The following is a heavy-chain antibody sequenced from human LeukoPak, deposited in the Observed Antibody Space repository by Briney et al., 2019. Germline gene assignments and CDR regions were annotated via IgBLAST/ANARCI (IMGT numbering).Heavy chain of an antibody. CDR3: ARDTYGSGSYLIDY. D-gene: IGHD3-10*01. V-gene: IGHV4-34*01. Sequence: SETLSLTCTVSGGSISSYYWSWIRQPPGKGLEWIGEINHSGSTNYNPSLKSRVTISVDTSKNQFSLKLSSVTAADTAVYYCARDTYGSGSYLIDYWGQGTLVTVSS. J-gene: IGHJ4*02. CDR1: GGSISSYY. CDR2: INHSGST.